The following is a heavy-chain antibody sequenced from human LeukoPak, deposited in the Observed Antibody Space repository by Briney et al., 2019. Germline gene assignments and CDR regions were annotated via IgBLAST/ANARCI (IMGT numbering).Heavy chain of an antibody. CDR1: GFTFSSYW. D-gene: IGHD5-18*01. Sequence: GGSLRLSCAASGFTFSSYWMHWVRQAPGKGLVWVSRISSDGSSTSYADSVKGRFTISRDNAKNTLYLQMNSLRAEDTAVYYCARGGGYSSRTIDYWGQGTLVTVSS. CDR3: ARGGGYSSRTIDY. J-gene: IGHJ4*02. V-gene: IGHV3-74*01. CDR2: ISSDGSST.